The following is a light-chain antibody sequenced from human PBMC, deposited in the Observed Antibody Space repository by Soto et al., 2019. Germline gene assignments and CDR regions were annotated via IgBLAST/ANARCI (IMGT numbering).Light chain of an antibody. CDR1: SSNIGAGYD. CDR2: GNS. Sequence: QSVLTQPPSVSVAPGQRVTISCTGSSSNIGAGYDVHWYQQIPGTAPKLLIYGNSNQPSGVPDRFSGSKSRTSASLAITGLQAEDEADDYCQSYDSSLGEVFGGGTKLTVL. CDR3: QSYDSSLGEV. V-gene: IGLV1-40*01. J-gene: IGLJ2*01.